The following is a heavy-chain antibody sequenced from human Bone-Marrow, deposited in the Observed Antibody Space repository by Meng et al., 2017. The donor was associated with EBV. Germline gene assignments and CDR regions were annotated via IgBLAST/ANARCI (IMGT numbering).Heavy chain of an antibody. CDR2: IYYSGST. CDR1: GGSICSYY. Sequence: VRFQDPDHGLAQPSPTRSVTCTVSGGSICSYYWSWIRQPPGKGLEWIGYIYYSGSTNYNPSLKSRVPISVDTSKNQFSLKLSSVTAADTAVYYCARDRGGSYVPNWFDPWGQGTLVTVSS. D-gene: IGHD1-26*01. CDR3: ARDRGGSYVPNWFDP. J-gene: IGHJ5*02. V-gene: IGHV4-59*01.